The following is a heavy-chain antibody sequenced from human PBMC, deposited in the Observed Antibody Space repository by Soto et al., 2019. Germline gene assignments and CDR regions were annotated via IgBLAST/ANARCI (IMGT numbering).Heavy chain of an antibody. CDR2: INPSGGST. CDR1: GYTFTSYY. J-gene: IGHJ4*02. D-gene: IGHD5-18*01. V-gene: IGHV1-46*01. CDR3: GRVVTAIVTSFDY. Sequence: ASLKISCKTSGYTFTSYYMHGVRQALGQGLGWMGIINPSGGSTSYAQKFQGRVTMTRDTSTSTVYMELSSLRSEDTAVYYCGRVVTAIVTSFDYWGQGTLVTVSS.